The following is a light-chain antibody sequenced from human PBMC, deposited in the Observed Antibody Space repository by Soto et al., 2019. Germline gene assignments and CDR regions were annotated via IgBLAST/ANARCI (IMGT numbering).Light chain of an antibody. CDR3: HQYYSTPWT. V-gene: IGKV4-1*01. CDR1: QSVFYSSNNKNY. CDR2: WAS. J-gene: IGKJ1*01. Sequence: DIVMIQSPDSLAVSLGERATINCKSSQSVFYSSNNKNYLAWYQQKPGQPPKLLIYWASTRESGVPDRFRGSGSGTDFTLTISTLQAEDVAVYYCHQYYSTPWTFGQGTKVEIK.